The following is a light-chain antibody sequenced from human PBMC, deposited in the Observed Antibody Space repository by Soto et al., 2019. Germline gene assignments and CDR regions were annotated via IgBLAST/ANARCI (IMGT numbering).Light chain of an antibody. CDR1: QSVSSW. V-gene: IGKV1-5*01. J-gene: IGKJ1*01. Sequence: DIQMTQSPSTLSASLGDTVTITCRASQSVSSWLAWYQQRAGKAPKVLMYDASNLERGVPSRFRGSGSGTQFTLTITSLQPDDFATYYCQQYSGYATFGQGTKVDSK. CDR3: QQYSGYAT. CDR2: DAS.